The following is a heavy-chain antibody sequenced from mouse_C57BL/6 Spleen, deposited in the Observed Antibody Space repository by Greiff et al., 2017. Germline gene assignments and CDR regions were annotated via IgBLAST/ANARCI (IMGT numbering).Heavy chain of an antibody. CDR1: GYTFTDYE. J-gene: IGHJ3*01. V-gene: IGHV1-15*01. CDR3: TRSDSAGYPWFAY. Sequence: VKLMESGAELVRPGASVTLSCKASGYTFTDYEMHWVKQTPVHGLEWIGAIDPETGGTAYNQKFKGKAILTADKSSSTAYMELRSLTSEDSAGYYCTRSDSAGYPWFAYWGQGTLVTVSA. D-gene: IGHD3-2*02. CDR2: IDPETGGT.